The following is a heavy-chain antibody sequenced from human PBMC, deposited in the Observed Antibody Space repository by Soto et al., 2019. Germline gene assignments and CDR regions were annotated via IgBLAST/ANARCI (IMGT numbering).Heavy chain of an antibody. CDR1: GGTFSSYA. J-gene: IGHJ4*02. CDR2: IIPIFGTA. V-gene: IGHV1-69*13. Sequence: ASVKVSCKASGGTFSSYAISWVRQTPGQGLEWMGGIIPIFGTANYAQKFQGRVTITADESTSTAYMELSSLRSEDTAVYYCARDGYNQYYFDYWGQGTLVTVPS. CDR3: ARDGYNQYYFDY. D-gene: IGHD5-12*01.